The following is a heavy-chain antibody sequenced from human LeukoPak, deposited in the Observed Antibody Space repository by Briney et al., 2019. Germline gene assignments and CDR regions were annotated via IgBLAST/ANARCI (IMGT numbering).Heavy chain of an antibody. Sequence: PGGSLRLSCAASGFTVSGNYMSWVRQAPGKGLEWVSVIYSGGSTYYADSVKGRFTISRDNSKNTLYLQMNSLRAEDTAVYYCARDRAVAGTYFDYWGQGTLVTVSS. CDR2: IYSGGST. CDR1: GFTVSGNY. CDR3: ARDRAVAGTYFDY. J-gene: IGHJ4*02. V-gene: IGHV3-53*01. D-gene: IGHD6-19*01.